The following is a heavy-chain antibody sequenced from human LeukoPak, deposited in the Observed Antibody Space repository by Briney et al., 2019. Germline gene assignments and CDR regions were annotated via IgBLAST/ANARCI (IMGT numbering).Heavy chain of an antibody. D-gene: IGHD3-9*01. Sequence: SETLSLTCTVSGGSISSYYWSWIRQPPGKGLEWIGYIYYSGSTNYNPSLKSRVTISVDTSKNQFSLKLSSVTAADTAVYYCARVLRYYEILTGYFDYYYGMDVWGQGTTVTVSS. CDR1: GGSISSYY. V-gene: IGHV4-59*08. CDR3: ARVLRYYEILTGYFDYYYGMDV. CDR2: IYYSGST. J-gene: IGHJ6*02.